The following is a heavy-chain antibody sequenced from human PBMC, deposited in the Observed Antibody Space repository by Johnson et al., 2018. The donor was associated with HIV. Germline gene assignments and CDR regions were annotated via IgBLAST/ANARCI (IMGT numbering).Heavy chain of an antibody. J-gene: IGHJ3*02. Sequence: VQLVESGGGLVQPGGSLRLSCAASGFTFDDYGMSWVRQAPGKGLEWVSVIYNSGSTYYADSVKGRFTISRDNAKNSLYLQMNILRAEDTALYYCAGTYSGYEESAFDIWGQGTMVTVSS. D-gene: IGHD5-12*01. CDR2: IYNSGST. CDR1: GFTFDDYG. CDR3: AGTYSGYEESAFDI. V-gene: IGHV3-20*04.